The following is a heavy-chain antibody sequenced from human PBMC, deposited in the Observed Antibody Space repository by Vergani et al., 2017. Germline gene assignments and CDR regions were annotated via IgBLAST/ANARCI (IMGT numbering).Heavy chain of an antibody. CDR3: ASLTVTTEAGDFDY. D-gene: IGHD4-17*01. V-gene: IGHV4-59*01. J-gene: IGHJ4*02. CDR2: IYYSGST. CDR1: GGSISSYY. Sequence: QVQLQESGPGLVKPSETLSLTRTVSGGSISSYYWSWIRQPPGKGLEWIGYIYYSGSTNYNPSLKSRVTISVDTSKNQFSLKLSSVTAADTAVYYCASLTVTTEAGDFDYWGQGTLVTVSS.